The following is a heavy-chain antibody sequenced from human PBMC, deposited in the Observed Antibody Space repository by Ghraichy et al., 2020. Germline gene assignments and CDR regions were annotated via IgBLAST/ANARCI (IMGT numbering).Heavy chain of an antibody. CDR2: IYYSGST. V-gene: IGHV4-31*03. D-gene: IGHD5-24*01. Sequence: SETLSLTCTVSGGSISSGGYYWSWIRQHPGKGLEWIGYIYYSGSTYYNPSLKSRVTISVDTSKNQFSLKLSSVTAADTAVYYCARRVEMERIGGYNWFDPWGQGTLVTVSS. CDR3: ARRVEMERIGGYNWFDP. J-gene: IGHJ5*02. CDR1: GGSISSGGYY.